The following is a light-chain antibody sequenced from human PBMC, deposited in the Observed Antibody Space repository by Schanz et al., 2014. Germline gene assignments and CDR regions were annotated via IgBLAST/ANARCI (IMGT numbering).Light chain of an antibody. V-gene: IGKV3-15*01. CDR1: QSVSSN. Sequence: VMTQSPATLSVSPGERATLSCRASQSVSSNLAWYQQKPGQAPRLLIYGASTRATGIPARFSGSGSGTEFTLTISSLQSEDFAVYYCQQRSNWPPVLTFGGGTKVEIK. CDR2: GAS. J-gene: IGKJ4*01. CDR3: QQRSNWPPVLT.